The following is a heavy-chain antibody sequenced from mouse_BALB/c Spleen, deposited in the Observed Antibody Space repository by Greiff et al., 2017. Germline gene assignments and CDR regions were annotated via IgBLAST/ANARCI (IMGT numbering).Heavy chain of an antibody. CDR3: ASMITTRGVYFDY. Sequence: EVQGVESGAELVKPGASVKLSCTASGFNIKDTYMHWVKQRPEQGLEWIGRIDPANGNTKYDPKFQGKATITADTSSNTAYLQLSSLTSEDTAVYYCASMITTRGVYFDYWGQGTTLTVSS. CDR1: GFNIKDTY. D-gene: IGHD2-4*01. V-gene: IGHV14-3*02. CDR2: IDPANGNT. J-gene: IGHJ2*01.